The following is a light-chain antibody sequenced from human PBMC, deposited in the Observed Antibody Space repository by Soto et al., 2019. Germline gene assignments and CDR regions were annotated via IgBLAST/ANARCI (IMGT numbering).Light chain of an antibody. V-gene: IGLV1-40*01. CDR2: TNT. Sequence: QSALTQPPSVSGAPGQRVTISCTGGSSDFGAGYDVHWYQQLPGTAPKLLIYTNTNRPSGVPDRFSGSKSGTSASLAITGLQAEDEADYYCQSYDSSLSRYVFXAGTKVTVL. CDR1: SSDFGAGYD. J-gene: IGLJ1*01. CDR3: QSYDSSLSRYV.